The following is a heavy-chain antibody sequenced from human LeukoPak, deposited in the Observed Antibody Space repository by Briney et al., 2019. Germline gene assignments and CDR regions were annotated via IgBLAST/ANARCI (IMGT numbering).Heavy chain of an antibody. Sequence: GESLRLSCAASGFTFSSYGMHWVRQAPGKGLEWVSVIYSGGSTYYADSVKGRFTISRDNSKNTLYLRMNSLRAEDTAVYYCARGTTNYYNSSGYDLPLDYWGQGTLVTVSS. V-gene: IGHV3-53*01. CDR3: ARGTTNYYNSSGYDLPLDY. CDR1: GFTFSSYG. CDR2: IYSGGST. D-gene: IGHD3-22*01. J-gene: IGHJ4*02.